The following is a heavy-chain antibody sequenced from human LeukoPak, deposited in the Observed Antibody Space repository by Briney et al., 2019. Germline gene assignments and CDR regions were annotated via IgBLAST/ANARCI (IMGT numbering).Heavy chain of an antibody. CDR3: ARETGYCSGGRCYFIY. CDR2: INPHSGDT. V-gene: IGHV1-2*02. CDR1: GYTFSGYY. D-gene: IGHD2-15*01. J-gene: IGHJ4*02. Sequence: ASVKVSCKASGYTFSGYYIHWVRQAPGQGLEWMGWINPHSGDTNYAQKFQGRVTMTRDTSISTAYMELSRLRSDDTAVFYCARETGYCSGGRCYFIYWGQGTLVTVSS.